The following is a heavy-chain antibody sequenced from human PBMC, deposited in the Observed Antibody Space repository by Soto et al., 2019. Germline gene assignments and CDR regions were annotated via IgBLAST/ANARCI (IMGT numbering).Heavy chain of an antibody. V-gene: IGHV1-69*02. Sequence: SVKVSCKASGGTFSSYTISWVRQAPGQGLEWMGRIIPILGIANYAQKFQGRVTITADKSTSTAYMELSSLRSEDTAVYYCARGGKAAGKKNWFDPWGQGTLVTVSS. D-gene: IGHD6-13*01. CDR2: IIPILGIA. J-gene: IGHJ5*02. CDR3: ARGGKAAGKKNWFDP. CDR1: GGTFSSYT.